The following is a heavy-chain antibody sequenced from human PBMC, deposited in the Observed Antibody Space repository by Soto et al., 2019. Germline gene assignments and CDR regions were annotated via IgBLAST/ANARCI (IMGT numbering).Heavy chain of an antibody. CDR3: ARGFHSFDI. J-gene: IGHJ3*02. CDR2: SRNKASGYTT. CDR1: GFTFSDHY. V-gene: IGHV3-72*01. Sequence: EVQLVESGGGLVQPGGSLRLSCAASGFTFSDHYMDWVRQAPGKGLEWIARSRNKASGYTTVYAASVRGKFTISRDDSRSSLYLPMNSLNTEDTAVYYCARGFHSFDIWGRGTVVTVSS.